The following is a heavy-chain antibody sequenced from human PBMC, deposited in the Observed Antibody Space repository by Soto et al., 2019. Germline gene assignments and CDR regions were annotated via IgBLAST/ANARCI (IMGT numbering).Heavy chain of an antibody. V-gene: IGHV3-23*01. D-gene: IGHD3-9*01. CDR3: AKDRGDNAGYPAFDI. CDR2: IRGSGGAT. Sequence: EVQLLESGGGLVQPGGSLRLSCAASGFTLSSYDMGWVRQAPGRGLEWISLIRGSGGATFHADSVEGRLTISRDIFKNTLYLQMNSLRAEDSAVYYCAKDRGDNAGYPAFDIWGQGTMVTVSS. CDR1: GFTLSSYD. J-gene: IGHJ3*02.